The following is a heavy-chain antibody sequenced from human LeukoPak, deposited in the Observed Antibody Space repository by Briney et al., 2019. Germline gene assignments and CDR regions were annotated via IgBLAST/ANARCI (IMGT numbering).Heavy chain of an antibody. CDR1: GGSISSGDYY. CDR2: MYYSGST. V-gene: IGHV4-30-4*01. CDR3: ARPYYYDSRIDP. Sequence: SETQSLTCTVSGGSISSGDYYWSWIRQPPGKGLEWIAYMYYSGSTYYNPSLKSRVTMSADTSKNQLSLKLSSVTAADTAVYYCARPYYYDSRIDPWGQGILVTVSS. J-gene: IGHJ5*02. D-gene: IGHD3-22*01.